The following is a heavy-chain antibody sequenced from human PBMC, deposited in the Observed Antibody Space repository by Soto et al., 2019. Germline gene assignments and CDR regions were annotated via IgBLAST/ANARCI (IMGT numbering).Heavy chain of an antibody. V-gene: IGHV4-59*01. Sequence: SETLPLTCTVSGGSISGYGWSWIRQPPGKGLEWIWYIYYSGSTNYNPSLKSRVTISVDTSKNQFSLKLSSVTAADTAVYYCARDHGYCSGGSCRFYKSLHSW. CDR3: ARDHGYCSGGSCRFYKSLHS. CDR1: GGSISGYG. CDR2: IYYSGST. J-gene: IGHJ5*01. D-gene: IGHD2-15*01.